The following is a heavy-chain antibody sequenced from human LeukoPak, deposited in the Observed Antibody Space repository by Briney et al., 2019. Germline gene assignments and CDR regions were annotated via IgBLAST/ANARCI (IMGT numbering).Heavy chain of an antibody. J-gene: IGHJ4*02. CDR3: ARAPPTYYDILTGYSPRPLDY. CDR1: GYSFTSYW. CDR2: ISAYNGNT. V-gene: IGHV1-18*04. Sequence: PGESLKISCKGSGYSFTSYWIGWVRQAPGQGLEWMGWISAYNGNTNYAQKLQGRVTMTTDTSTSTAYMELRSLRSDDTAVYYCARAPPTYYDILTGYSPRPLDYWGQGTLVTVSS. D-gene: IGHD3-9*01.